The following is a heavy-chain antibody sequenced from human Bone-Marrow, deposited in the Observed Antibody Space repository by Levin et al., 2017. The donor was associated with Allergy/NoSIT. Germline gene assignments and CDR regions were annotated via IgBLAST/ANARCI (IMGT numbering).Heavy chain of an antibody. J-gene: IGHJ6*02. CDR1: GYIFTSYY. CDR2: INPSGGST. CDR3: ARAGGSSGWGCYNYYCMDV. D-gene: IGHD6-19*01. Sequence: GESLKISCKASGYIFTSYYVHWVRQAPGQGLEWMGIINPSGGSTNHAQNFQGRVTMSRDTPTDNMVLRSMRSQDTDVYYCARAGGSSGWGCYNYYCMDVWGQGTPVTVSS. V-gene: IGHV1-46*01.